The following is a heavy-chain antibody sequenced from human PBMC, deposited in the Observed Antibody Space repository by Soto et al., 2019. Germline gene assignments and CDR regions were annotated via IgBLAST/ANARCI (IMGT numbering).Heavy chain of an antibody. CDR1: AHTFTSYY. V-gene: IGHV1-46*01. CDR3: ARYSSTQLGAFEI. Sequence: ASVKVSCKASAHTFTSYYIHWVRQAPGQGLEWVGIINPSGSGTNYAQKFRGRVTMTRDTSTSTVYMELTNLRSEDTAMYYCARYSSTQLGAFEIWGQGTMVT. CDR2: INPSGSGT. J-gene: IGHJ3*02. D-gene: IGHD6-19*01.